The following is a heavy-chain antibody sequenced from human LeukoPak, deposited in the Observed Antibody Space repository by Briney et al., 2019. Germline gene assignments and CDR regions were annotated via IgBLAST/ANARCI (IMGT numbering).Heavy chain of an antibody. D-gene: IGHD3-22*01. J-gene: IGHJ4*02. CDR1: GGTFSSYA. Sequence: ASVKVSCKASGGTFSSYAISWVRQAPGQGLEWMGGIIPIFGTANYAQKFQGRVTITADESTSTAYMELSSLRSEDTAVYYCARDLRYYDSRGYYWGFGYWGQGTLVTVSS. CDR2: IIPIFGTA. V-gene: IGHV1-69*13. CDR3: ARDLRYYDSRGYYWGFGY.